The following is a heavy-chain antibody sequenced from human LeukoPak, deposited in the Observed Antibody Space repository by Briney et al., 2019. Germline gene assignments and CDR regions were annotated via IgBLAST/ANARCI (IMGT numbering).Heavy chain of an antibody. J-gene: IGHJ6*02. V-gene: IGHV1-3*01. D-gene: IGHD2-2*01. CDR3: ARSILVVPVASHLNYGVDV. CDR1: GYTCAKYA. CDR2: INAGDGST. Sequence: ASVKVSCKASGYTCAKYAIHWVRQAPGQRLEWMGWINAGDGSTRYSQKFHGGVTITRDTSASTAYMELSSLRSEDTAVYYCARSILVVPVASHLNYGVDVWGQGTTVTVSS.